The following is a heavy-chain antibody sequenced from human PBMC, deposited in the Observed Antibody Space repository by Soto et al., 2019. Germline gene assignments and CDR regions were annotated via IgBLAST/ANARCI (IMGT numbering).Heavy chain of an antibody. CDR3: ARDGYSYGSKGWFDP. Sequence: QVQLVESGGGVVQPGRSLRLFCAASGFTFRSYGMHWVRQAPGKGLEWVAVTWDDGSNKYYADSVKGRFTISRDNSKNRVYLQMNSLRAEDTAVYYCARDGYSYGSKGWFDPCGEGTLVTVSS. V-gene: IGHV3-33*01. CDR2: TWDDGSNK. J-gene: IGHJ5*02. D-gene: IGHD5-18*01. CDR1: GFTFRSYG.